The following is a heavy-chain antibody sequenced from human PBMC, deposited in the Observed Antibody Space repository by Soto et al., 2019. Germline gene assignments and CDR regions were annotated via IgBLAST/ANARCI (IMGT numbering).Heavy chain of an antibody. CDR3: ARIIRYSSSWYEVDY. CDR1: GFSLSNARMG. J-gene: IGHJ4*02. CDR2: IFSNDEK. Sequence: SGPTLVNPTETLTLTCTVSGFSLSNARMGVSWIRQPPGKALEWLAHIFSNDEKSYSTSLKSRLTISKDTSKSQVVLTMTNMDPVDTATYYCARIIRYSSSWYEVDYWGQGTLVTVSS. D-gene: IGHD6-13*01. V-gene: IGHV2-26*01.